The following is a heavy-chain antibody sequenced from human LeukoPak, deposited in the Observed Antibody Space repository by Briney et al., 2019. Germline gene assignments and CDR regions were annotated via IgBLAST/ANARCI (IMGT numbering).Heavy chain of an antibody. CDR3: ATGSDYDSSGYYFL. D-gene: IGHD3-22*01. CDR2: IWYDGSNK. CDR1: GLTFVSFG. V-gene: IGHV3-33*01. Sequence: GGSLEFSGAGLGLTFVSFGMHWVGRAQGRGWGGWAVIWYDGSNKYYADSVKGRFTISRDNSKNTLYLQMNSLRAEDTAVYYCATGSDYDSSGYYFLWGQGTLVTVSS. J-gene: IGHJ4*02.